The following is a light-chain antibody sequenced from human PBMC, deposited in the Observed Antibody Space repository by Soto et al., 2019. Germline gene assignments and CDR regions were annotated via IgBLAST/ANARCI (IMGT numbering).Light chain of an antibody. V-gene: IGLV1-47*01. Sequence: QSVLTQPPSASGTPGQRVTISCSGSSSNIESNFVYWYQQFPGTAPPLLIYRNNQRPSGVPDRFSGSKSGTSASLAISALRSEDEADYYCTVWDDSLRGRLFGGGTKVTVL. CDR3: TVWDDSLRGRL. J-gene: IGLJ2*01. CDR2: RNN. CDR1: SSNIESNF.